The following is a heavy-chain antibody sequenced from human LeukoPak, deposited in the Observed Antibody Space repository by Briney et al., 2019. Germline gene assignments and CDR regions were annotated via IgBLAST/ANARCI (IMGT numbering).Heavy chain of an antibody. J-gene: IGHJ4*02. CDR1: GFTLSNFW. CDR2: IKQDGSDK. Sequence: GGSQRLSCAASGFTLSNFWMSWVRQAPGKGLEWVANIKQDGSDKNYMDSVKGRFTISRDNAKNSLYLQMNSLRAEDTAVYYCAKPEGVATQNPLFDYWGQGTLVTVSS. CDR3: AKPEGVATQNPLFDY. V-gene: IGHV3-7*01. D-gene: IGHD5-12*01.